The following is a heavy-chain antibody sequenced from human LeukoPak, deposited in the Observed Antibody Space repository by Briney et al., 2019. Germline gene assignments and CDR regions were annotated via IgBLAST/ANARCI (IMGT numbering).Heavy chain of an antibody. D-gene: IGHD2-2*01. Sequence: GGSLRLSCAASGFTFSSYSMNWVRRAPGQGLECVSAISGSGISIFYADSVKGRFTISRDNSKNTLSLQMSSLRDEDTAVYYCVKGTQWVVVPITLDVWGQGTTVTVSS. CDR3: VKGTQWVVVPITLDV. CDR2: ISGSGISI. J-gene: IGHJ6*02. V-gene: IGHV3-23*01. CDR1: GFTFSSYS.